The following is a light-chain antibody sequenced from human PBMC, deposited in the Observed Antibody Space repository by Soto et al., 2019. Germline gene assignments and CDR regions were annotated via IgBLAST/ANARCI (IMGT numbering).Light chain of an antibody. J-gene: IGKJ1*01. Sequence: IVLTQSPATLSLSPGERATLSCRASQSVSSYLAWYQQKPGQAPRLLIYDASNRATGIPARFSGSGSGTDFTLTISSLEPEDFAVYYCQQRSNWPPVFGQGTKVEIK. CDR2: DAS. CDR3: QQRSNWPPV. CDR1: QSVSSY. V-gene: IGKV3-11*01.